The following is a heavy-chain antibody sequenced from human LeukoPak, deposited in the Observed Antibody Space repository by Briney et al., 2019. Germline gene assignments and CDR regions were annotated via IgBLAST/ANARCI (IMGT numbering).Heavy chain of an antibody. Sequence: SETLSLTCTVSGGSISSGDYYWSWILQPPGKGLEWIGYIYYSGSTYYNPSLKSRVTISVDTSKNQFSLKLSSVTAADTAVYYCARSPYSSSWFKYYYGMDVWGQGTTVTVSS. CDR3: ARSPYSSSWFKYYYGMDV. J-gene: IGHJ6*02. CDR2: IYYSGST. V-gene: IGHV4-30-4*01. D-gene: IGHD6-13*01. CDR1: GGSISSGDYY.